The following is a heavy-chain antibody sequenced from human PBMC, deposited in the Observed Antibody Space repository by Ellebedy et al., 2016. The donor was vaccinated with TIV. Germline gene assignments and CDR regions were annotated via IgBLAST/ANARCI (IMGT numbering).Heavy chain of an antibody. CDR3: ARAGIAAEEWFDY. CDR2: IYYSGST. CDR1: GGSISSGGYY. Sequence: SETLSLXCTVSGGSISSGGYYWSWIRQHPGKGLEWIGYIYYSGSTYYNPSLKSRVTISVDTSKNQFSLKLSSVTAADTAVYYCARAGIAAEEWFDYWGQGTLVTVSS. J-gene: IGHJ4*02. D-gene: IGHD6-13*01. V-gene: IGHV4-31*03.